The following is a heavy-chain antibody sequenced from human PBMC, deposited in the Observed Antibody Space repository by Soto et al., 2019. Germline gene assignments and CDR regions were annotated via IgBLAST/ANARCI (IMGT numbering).Heavy chain of an antibody. CDR3: AKDGLKERRIWGSYRYSPFDY. V-gene: IGHV3-23*01. D-gene: IGHD3-16*02. CDR1: GFTFSSYA. Sequence: GGSLRLSCAASGFTFSSYAMSWVRQAPGKGLEWVSAISGSGGSTYYADSVKGRFTISRDNSKNTLYLQMNSLRAEDTAVYYCAKDGLKERRIWGSYRYSPFDYWGQGTLVTVSS. CDR2: ISGSGGST. J-gene: IGHJ4*02.